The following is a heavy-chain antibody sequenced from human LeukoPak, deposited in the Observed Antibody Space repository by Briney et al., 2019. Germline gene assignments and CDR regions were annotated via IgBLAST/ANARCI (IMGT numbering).Heavy chain of an antibody. CDR2: IRVYNGNT. CDR3: ARVVYMVRGVIINNWFDP. J-gene: IGHJ5*02. D-gene: IGHD3-10*01. Sequence: GASVKVSCKASGYTFTSYGINWVRQAPGQGLEWMGWIRVYNGNTNYAQKLQGRVTMTTDTSTSTAYMELRSLRSDDTAVYYCARVVYMVRGVIINNWFDPWGQGTLVTVSS. V-gene: IGHV1-18*01. CDR1: GYTFTSYG.